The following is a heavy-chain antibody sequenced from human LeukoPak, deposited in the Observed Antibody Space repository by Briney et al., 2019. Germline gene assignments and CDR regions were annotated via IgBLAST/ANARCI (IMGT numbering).Heavy chain of an antibody. J-gene: IGHJ1*01. CDR2: IYYSEST. CDR1: GGSLSSSRYY. CDR3: ASPRGDDSGGYYTWYFHH. Sequence: SETLSLTCTVSGGSLSSSRYYWGWIRQPPGKGLEWNGSIYYSESTYYNPSLKSRVTISVDTSKNQFSLKLSSVTAADTAVYYCASPRGDDSGGYYTWYFHHWGQGILVTVSS. V-gene: IGHV4-39*07. D-gene: IGHD3-22*01.